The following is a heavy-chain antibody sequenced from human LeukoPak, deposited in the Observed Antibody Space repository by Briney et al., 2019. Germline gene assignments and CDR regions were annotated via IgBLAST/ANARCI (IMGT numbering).Heavy chain of an antibody. V-gene: IGHV1-18*01. CDR1: GYTFINHG. J-gene: IGHJ4*02. D-gene: IGHD6-13*01. Sequence: ASVKVSCKASGYTFINHGITWVRQAPGQGLEWMGWISSYNGNTNYAQKFQGRVTMTTDTSRSTAYMELKSLRSDDTDVYHCPRDGFSSSWPYYFDFWGQGSLDTVSS. CDR2: ISSYNGNT. CDR3: PRDGFSSSWPYYFDF.